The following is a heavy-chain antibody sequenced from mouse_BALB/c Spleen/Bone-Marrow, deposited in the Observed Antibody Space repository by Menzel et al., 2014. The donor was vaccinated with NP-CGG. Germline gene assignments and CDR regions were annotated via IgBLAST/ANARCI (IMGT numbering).Heavy chain of an antibody. Sequence: DVMLVESGGGLVKVGESLKLSCAASGFTFSTYYMSWVRRTPEKRLELVAAIYTNDGSTYYPDTVKGRFAISRDNAKNTLYLQMSSLKSEDTALYCCARRAFYALDYWGQGTSVTVSS. CDR1: GFTFSTYY. J-gene: IGHJ4*01. V-gene: IGHV5-6-2*01. CDR3: ARRAFYALDY. CDR2: IYTNDGST.